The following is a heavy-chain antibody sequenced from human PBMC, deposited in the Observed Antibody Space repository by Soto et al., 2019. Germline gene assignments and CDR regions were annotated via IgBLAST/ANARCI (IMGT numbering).Heavy chain of an antibody. V-gene: IGHV1-18*01. J-gene: IGHJ6*02. CDR1: GYTFTTSG. CDR3: ARQGSWPYYYYGLDV. CDR2: ISTYNGDT. D-gene: IGHD1-26*01. Sequence: QVQLVQSGPEVKKPGASVKVSCEASGYTFTTSGISWVRQAPGQGLEWMGWISTYNGDTNSAQKFQGRVTMTADTSTGTVYMALMRLKSDDTAVYYCARQGSWPYYYYGLDVWGQGTTVTVYS.